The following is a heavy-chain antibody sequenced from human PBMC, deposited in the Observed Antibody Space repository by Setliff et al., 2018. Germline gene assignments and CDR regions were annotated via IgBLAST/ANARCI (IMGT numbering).Heavy chain of an antibody. J-gene: IGHJ5*02. CDR3: ARDYVISSHSGLNEGWLDP. CDR2: MPYNEIHR. CDR1: GFTFSNYG. V-gene: IGHV3-30*02. Sequence: GSLRLSCSASGFTFSNYGMHWVRQAPGKGLEWVAFMPYNEIHRYFADSVKGRFTISRDTSKNTLYLQMDSLRTEDTAVYYCARDYVISSHSGLNEGWLDPWGQGTLVTVSS. D-gene: IGHD1-26*01.